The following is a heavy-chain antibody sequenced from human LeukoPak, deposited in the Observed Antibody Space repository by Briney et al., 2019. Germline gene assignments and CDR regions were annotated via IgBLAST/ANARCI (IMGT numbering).Heavy chain of an antibody. CDR1: GFTFSGSA. CDR2: IRSTANGYAT. V-gene: IGHV3-73*01. J-gene: IGHJ4*02. CDR3: TGNYYGSGSYADFDY. D-gene: IGHD3-10*01. Sequence: PGGSLRLSCAASGFTFSGSALHWVRQASGKGLEWVGRIRSTANGYATAHAASVKGRFTISRDDSKNTAYLQMDSLKTEDTAVYYCTGNYYGSGSYADFDYWGQGTLVTVSS.